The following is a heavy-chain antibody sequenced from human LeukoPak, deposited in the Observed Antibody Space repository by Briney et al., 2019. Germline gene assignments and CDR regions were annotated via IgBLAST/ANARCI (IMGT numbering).Heavy chain of an antibody. V-gene: IGHV1-2*02. CDR1: GYTFTGYY. CDR2: INLNSGGT. J-gene: IGHJ6*03. D-gene: IGHD6-6*01. Sequence: SVKVSCKASGYTFTGYYMHWVRQAPGQGLEWMGWINLNSGGTNYAQQSQGRVTMTRDTSISTAYMELSRLRSDDTAVYYCARGDVHYYYYMDVWGKGTTVTISS. CDR3: ARGDVHYYYYMDV.